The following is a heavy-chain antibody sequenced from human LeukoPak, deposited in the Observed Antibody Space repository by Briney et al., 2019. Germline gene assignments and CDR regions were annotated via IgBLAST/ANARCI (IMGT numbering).Heavy chain of an antibody. CDR1: GYTFTGYY. Sequence: GASVKVSCKASGYTFTGYYMHWVRQAPGQGLEWMGCINPNSGGTNYAQKFQGRVTMTRDTSISTAYMELSRLRSDDTAVYYCALNYEFWSGYYKPWGQGTLVTVSS. CDR3: ALNYEFWSGYYKP. V-gene: IGHV1-2*02. D-gene: IGHD3-3*01. J-gene: IGHJ5*02. CDR2: INPNSGGT.